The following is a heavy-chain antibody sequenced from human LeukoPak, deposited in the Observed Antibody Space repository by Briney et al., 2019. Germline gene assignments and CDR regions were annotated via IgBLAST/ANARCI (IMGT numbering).Heavy chain of an antibody. J-gene: IGHJ4*02. D-gene: IGHD6-19*01. V-gene: IGHV4-59*08. Sequence: SETLSLTCTVSGGSISSYYWNWIRQPPGKGLEWIGYIHSSGTTKYNPSLKSRVTISVDTSKNQFSLKLSSVTAADRAVYYCARWYSSGWAFDYWGQGTLVTVSS. CDR1: GGSISSYY. CDR3: ARWYSSGWAFDY. CDR2: IHSSGTT.